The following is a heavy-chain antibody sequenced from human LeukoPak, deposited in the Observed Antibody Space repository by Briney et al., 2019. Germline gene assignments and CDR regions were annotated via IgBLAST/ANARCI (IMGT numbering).Heavy chain of an antibody. V-gene: IGHV1-46*01. CDR2: INPSGGST. CDR1: GGTFSSYG. J-gene: IGHJ4*02. Sequence: ASVKVSCKASGGTFSSYGISWVRQAPGQGLEWMGIINPSGGSTSYAQKFQGRVTMTRDTSTSTVYMELSSLRSEDTAVYYCARLRYSSSSESLDYWGQGTLVTVSS. D-gene: IGHD6-6*01. CDR3: ARLRYSSSSESLDY.